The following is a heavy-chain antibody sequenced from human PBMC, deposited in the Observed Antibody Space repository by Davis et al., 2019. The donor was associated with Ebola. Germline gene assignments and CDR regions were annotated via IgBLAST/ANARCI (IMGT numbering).Heavy chain of an antibody. J-gene: IGHJ4*02. CDR2: INPNSGGT. V-gene: IGHV1-2*04. CDR1: GYTFTGYY. CDR3: AREGYCSGGSCYHLDY. Sequence: ASVKVSCKASGYTFTGYYMHWVRQAPGQGLEWMGWINPNSGGTNYAQKFQGWVTITRDTSISTAYMELRRLRSDDTAVYYCAREGYCSGGSCYHLDYWGQGTLVTVSS. D-gene: IGHD2-15*01.